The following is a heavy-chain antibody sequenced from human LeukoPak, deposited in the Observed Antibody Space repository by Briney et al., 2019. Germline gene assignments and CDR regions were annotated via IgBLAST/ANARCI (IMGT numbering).Heavy chain of an antibody. CDR2: INWNGGST. J-gene: IGHJ6*03. CDR1: GFTFDDYG. D-gene: IGHD5-18*01. CDR3: ARCRYSYDLYYYYYYMDV. Sequence: GGSLRLSCAASGFTFDDYGMSWVRQAPGKGLEWVSGINWNGGSTGYADSVKGRFTISRDNAKNSLYLQMNSLRAEDTAMYYCARCRYSYDLYYYYYYMDVWGKGTTVTVSS. V-gene: IGHV3-20*04.